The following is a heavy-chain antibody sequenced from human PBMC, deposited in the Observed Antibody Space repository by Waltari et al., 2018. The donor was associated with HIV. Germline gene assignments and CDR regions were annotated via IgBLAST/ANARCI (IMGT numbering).Heavy chain of an antibody. CDR2: SNSDGDTT. CDR3: VRDSSGYYGHFDY. CDR1: GFTFSNYT. Sequence: EVQLVESGGGLVQPGGSLRLSCAASGFTFSNYTMHWVRQAPGKGLEYLSASNSDGDTTYYVNSVKCRFTISRDNSKNTLYLKMGSLRAEDMAVFYCVRDSSGYYGHFDYWGQGTLVTVSS. J-gene: IGHJ4*02. D-gene: IGHD6-19*01. V-gene: IGHV3-64*01.